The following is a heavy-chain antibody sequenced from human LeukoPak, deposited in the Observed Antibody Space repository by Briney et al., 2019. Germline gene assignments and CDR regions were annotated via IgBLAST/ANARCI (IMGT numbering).Heavy chain of an antibody. CDR1: GGTFSSYA. CDR3: ARGMIAVAGTGWFDP. CDR2: IIPIFGTA. V-gene: IGHV1-69*05. D-gene: IGHD6-19*01. Sequence: GASVKVSCKASGGTFSSYAISWVRQAPGQGLKWRGGIIPIFGTANYAQKFQGRVTITTDESTSTAYMELSSLRSEDTAVYYCARGMIAVAGTGWFDPWGQGTLVTVSS. J-gene: IGHJ5*02.